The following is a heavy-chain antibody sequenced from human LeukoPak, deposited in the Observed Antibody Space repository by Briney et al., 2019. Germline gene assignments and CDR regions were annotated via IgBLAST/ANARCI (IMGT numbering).Heavy chain of an antibody. CDR2: ISGSGGGT. J-gene: IGHJ4*02. Sequence: GGSLRLSCAASGFTFSGNVMTWVRQPPGKGLQWVADISGSGGGTYYADSVKGRFSISRDNSKNTLYLQMNSLRAEDTAVYYCAKDGFRIAARLIDYWGQGTLLTVSS. D-gene: IGHD6-6*01. CDR1: GFTFSGNV. CDR3: AKDGFRIAARLIDY. V-gene: IGHV3-23*01.